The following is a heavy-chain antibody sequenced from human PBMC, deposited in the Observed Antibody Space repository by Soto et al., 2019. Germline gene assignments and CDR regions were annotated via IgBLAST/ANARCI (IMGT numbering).Heavy chain of an antibody. CDR3: AKEGVGYTLGSNFVY. V-gene: IGHV3-23*01. J-gene: IGHJ4*02. Sequence: PGGSLGLSSAASGFSFGSYAMSWVRQAPGKGLEWVSAISGSGGSTYYADSVKGRFNISRDNSKNTLYLQMNSLRAEDTAVYFCAKEGVGYTLGSNFVYWGQGTLVSVSS. D-gene: IGHD6-13*01. CDR1: GFSFGSYA. CDR2: ISGSGGST.